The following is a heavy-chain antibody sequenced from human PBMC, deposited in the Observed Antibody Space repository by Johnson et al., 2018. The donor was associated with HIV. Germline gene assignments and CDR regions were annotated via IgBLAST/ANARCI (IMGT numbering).Heavy chain of an antibody. CDR2: INWNGGST. D-gene: IGHD4-23*01. J-gene: IGHJ3*02. V-gene: IGHV3-20*04. CDR1: GFTFDDYA. CDR3: AKVGATVITPRGEAFDI. Sequence: VQLVESGGGVVRPGGSLRLSCGVSGFTFDDYAMSWVRQTPGKGLEWVSGINWNGGSTGYADSVKGRFTISRDNAKNSLYLQMNSLRAEDTAVYYCAKVGATVITPRGEAFDIWGQGTMVTVSS.